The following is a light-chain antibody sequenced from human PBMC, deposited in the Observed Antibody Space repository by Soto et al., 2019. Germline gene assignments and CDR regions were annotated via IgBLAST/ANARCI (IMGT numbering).Light chain of an antibody. CDR1: SSDVGSYNL. CDR3: CSYAGSSTHVV. V-gene: IGLV2-23*01. CDR2: EGN. J-gene: IGLJ2*01. Sequence: QSALTQPASVSRSPGQSITISCTGTSSDVGSYNLVSWYQQHPGKAPKLMIYEGNKRPSGVSNRFSGSKSGNTASLTISGLQAEDEADYYCCSYAGSSTHVVFGGGTKLTVL.